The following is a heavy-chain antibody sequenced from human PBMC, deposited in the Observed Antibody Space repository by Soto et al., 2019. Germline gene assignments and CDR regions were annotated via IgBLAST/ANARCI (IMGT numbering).Heavy chain of an antibody. Sequence: EVQLVESGGGLVQPRGSLRLSCSASEFPVSTTYMSWVRQAPGKGLECVAIIFANDNAYYGDSVKGRFTISRRNSRSTLYLQMNNLGPEDTAVYYCVRDLGDGYKSAWGQGTLVTVSS. CDR3: VRDLGDGYKSA. J-gene: IGHJ4*02. D-gene: IGHD5-18*01. CDR2: IFANDNA. CDR1: EFPVSTTY. V-gene: IGHV3-53*04.